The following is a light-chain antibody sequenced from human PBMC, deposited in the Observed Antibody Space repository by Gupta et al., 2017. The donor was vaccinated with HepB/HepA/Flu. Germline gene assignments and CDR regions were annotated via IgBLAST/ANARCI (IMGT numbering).Light chain of an antibody. CDR3: QLLTTWPPFT. CDR2: SAS. CDR1: ETIGSD. V-gene: IGKV3-11*01. Sequence: EVVLAQSPVTLSLSPGERATLSCRASETIGSDLAWYQQKPGQAPRLLIYSASKRHTDIAPRFSGSGYGTDFTLTITSREPEDFAVYYCQLLTTWPPFTFGQGTRVDFK. J-gene: IGKJ3*01.